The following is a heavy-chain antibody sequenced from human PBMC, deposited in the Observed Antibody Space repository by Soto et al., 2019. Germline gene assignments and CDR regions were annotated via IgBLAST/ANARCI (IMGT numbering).Heavy chain of an antibody. D-gene: IGHD1-26*01. CDR1: GFTLSNKH. CDR3: VRSYSGTYGCFDP. Sequence: PGGSLKLSCASSGFTLSNKHIRWVPQAPGKGLEWVSVIYSGGSTYYADSVKGRFIISRDNAKNTLYLQMNILRAEDTAVYYCVRSYSGTYGCFDPWGQGTLVTVSS. V-gene: IGHV3-53*01. J-gene: IGHJ5*02. CDR2: IYSGGST.